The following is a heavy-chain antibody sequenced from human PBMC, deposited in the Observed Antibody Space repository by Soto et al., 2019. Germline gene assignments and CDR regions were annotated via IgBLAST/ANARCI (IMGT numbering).Heavy chain of an antibody. CDR3: ARVGGGTYARQFDY. J-gene: IGHJ4*02. CDR1: GYTFTSYG. D-gene: IGHD1-26*01. CDR2: IGAYNGNT. V-gene: IGHV1-18*01. Sequence: ASVKVSCKASGYTFTSYGISWVRQAPGQGLEWMGWIGAYNGNTNYAQKLQGRVTMTTDTSTSTAYMELRSLGSDDTAVYYCARVGGGTYARQFDYWGQGTLVTVSS.